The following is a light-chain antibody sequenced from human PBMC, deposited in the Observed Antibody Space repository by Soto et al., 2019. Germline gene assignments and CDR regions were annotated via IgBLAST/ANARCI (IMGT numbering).Light chain of an antibody. CDR3: MSYVGGNSVA. CDR1: DNDVGRYDY. J-gene: IGLJ2*01. Sequence: QSVLTQPPTASGSPGMSVTLSCSGTDNDVGRYDYVSWYQQHPGKAPKLLIYEVSKRPSGVPDRFSASKSGNTASLTVSGLQGDDEADYYCMSYVGGNSVAFGGGTKLTVL. V-gene: IGLV2-8*01. CDR2: EVS.